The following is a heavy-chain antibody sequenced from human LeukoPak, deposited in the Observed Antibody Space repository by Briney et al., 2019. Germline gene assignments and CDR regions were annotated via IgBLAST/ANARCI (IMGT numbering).Heavy chain of an antibody. CDR2: IRYDGSNK. V-gene: IGHV3-30*02. D-gene: IGHD1-7*01. J-gene: IGHJ5*02. Sequence: GGSLRLSCAASGFTFSSYDMHWVRQAPGKGLEWVAFIRYDGSNKYHADSVKGRFTISRDNSKNTLNLQMNSLRAEDTAVYYCTREGMGTTFSAWFEPWGQGTLVTVSS. CDR1: GFTFSSYD. CDR3: TREGMGTTFSAWFEP.